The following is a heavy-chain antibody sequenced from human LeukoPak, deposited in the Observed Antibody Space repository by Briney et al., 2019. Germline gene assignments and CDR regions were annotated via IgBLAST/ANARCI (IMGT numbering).Heavy chain of an antibody. V-gene: IGHV3-43*02. CDR2: ISENAGRK. J-gene: IGHJ2*01. CDR3: AKVDYYDWYFDL. CDR1: GFTFDDYA. Sequence: PGGSLRLSCAASGFTFDDYAMHWVRQPPGKGLEWVSLISENAGRKYYADSVKGRFTISRDNSKNSLYLQMNGLRTEDTALYYCAKVDYYDWYFDLWGRGTLVTASS. D-gene: IGHD3-22*01.